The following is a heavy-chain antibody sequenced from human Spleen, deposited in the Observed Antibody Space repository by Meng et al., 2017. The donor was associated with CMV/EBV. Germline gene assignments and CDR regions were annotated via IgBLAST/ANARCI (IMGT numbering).Heavy chain of an antibody. CDR2: INPKSGAT. J-gene: IGHJ6*02. V-gene: IGHV1-2*02. CDR1: GYSFTGYY. Sequence: ASVKVSCKASGYSFTGYYMHWVRQAPGQGLEWMGWINPKSGATNYAEKFQGRVTMTRDTSLTTVYMEVSSLRSDDTAIYYCARDLDMVTTVRYYFYGTDVWGQGTTVTVSS. CDR3: ARDLDMVTTVRYYFYGTDV. D-gene: IGHD4-17*01.